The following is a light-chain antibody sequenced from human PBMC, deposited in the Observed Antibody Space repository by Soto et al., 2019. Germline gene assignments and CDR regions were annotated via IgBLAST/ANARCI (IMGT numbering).Light chain of an antibody. CDR1: QSVSSSY. CDR2: GAS. J-gene: IGKJ1*01. Sequence: EIVLTQSPGTLSFSPGERATLSCRASQSVSSSYLAWYQQKPGQAPRLLIYGASSRATGIPDRFSGSGSGTDFTLTISRLEPEDFAVYSCQQYGSLPPRAFGQGTKVDIK. V-gene: IGKV3-20*01. CDR3: QQYGSLPPRA.